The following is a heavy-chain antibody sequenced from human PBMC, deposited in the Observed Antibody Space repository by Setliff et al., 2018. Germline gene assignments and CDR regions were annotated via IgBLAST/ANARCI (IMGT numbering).Heavy chain of an antibody. CDR1: GGSISSHY. Sequence: PSETLSLTCTVSGGSISSHYWSWIRQPPGKGLEWIGSIYYSGSTNYNPSLKSRVTISLDTSRNQFSLKLRSVTAADTGVYYCARGLVDERTAYPYAEYFQYWGDGTLVTVSS. CDR2: IYYSGST. J-gene: IGHJ4*01. V-gene: IGHV4-59*11. D-gene: IGHD3-16*01. CDR3: ARGLVDERTAYPYAEYFQY.